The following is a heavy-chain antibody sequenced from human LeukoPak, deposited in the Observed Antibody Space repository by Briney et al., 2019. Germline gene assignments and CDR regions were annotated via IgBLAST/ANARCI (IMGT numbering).Heavy chain of an antibody. J-gene: IGHJ5*02. CDR1: GGSISSYY. CDR2: IYYSGST. V-gene: IGHV4-59*01. CDR3: ARGYSSSPINWFDP. D-gene: IGHD6-6*01. Sequence: SETVSLTCTVSGGSISSYYWSWIRQPPGKGLEWIGYIYYSGSTNYNPSLKSRVTISVDTSKNQFSLKLSSVTAADTAVYYCARGYSSSPINWFDPWGQGTLVTVSS.